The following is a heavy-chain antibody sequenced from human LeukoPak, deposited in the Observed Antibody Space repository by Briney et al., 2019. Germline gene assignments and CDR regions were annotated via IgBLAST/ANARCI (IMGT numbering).Heavy chain of an antibody. V-gene: IGHV3-23*01. CDR1: GFTFSSCA. CDR2: ISGSSGPT. J-gene: IGHJ1*01. D-gene: IGHD5-12*01. Sequence: PGGSLRLSCAASGFTFSSCAMSWVRQGPGKGLEWVSAISGSSGPTHYADSVKGRFTISRDNSKNTLYLQMNSLRADDTAVYYCASDIDDLNTLPPIFQHWGQGTLVTVTS. CDR3: ASDIDDLNTLPPIFQH.